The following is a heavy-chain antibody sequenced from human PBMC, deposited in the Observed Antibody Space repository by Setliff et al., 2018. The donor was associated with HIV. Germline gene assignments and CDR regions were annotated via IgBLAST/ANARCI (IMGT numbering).Heavy chain of an antibody. D-gene: IGHD7-27*01. V-gene: IGHV3-15*01. CDR1: GFTFSNAW. Sequence: GSLRLSCAASGFTFSNAWMSWVRQAPGKGLEWVGRIKSKTDGGTTEYAASVEVRFIISRDDSKSIAYLQMNSLKTEDTAVYYCTRSNWGSTPDFDYWGQGTMVTVSS. CDR3: TRSNWGSTPDFDY. J-gene: IGHJ4*02. CDR2: IKSKTDGGTT.